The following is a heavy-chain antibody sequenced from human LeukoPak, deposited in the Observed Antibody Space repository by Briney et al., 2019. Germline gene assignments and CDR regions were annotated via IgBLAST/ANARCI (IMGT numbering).Heavy chain of an antibody. CDR1: GFTFSSYG. V-gene: IGHV3-30*02. Sequence: GGSLRLSCAASGFTFSSYGMHWVRQAPGKGLEWVAFIRYDGSNKYYADSVKGRFTISRDNSKNTLYLQMNSLRAEDTAVYYCAKRLTYYYDSSGYAPPDYWGQGTLVTVSS. D-gene: IGHD3-22*01. J-gene: IGHJ4*02. CDR3: AKRLTYYYDSSGYAPPDY. CDR2: IRYDGSNK.